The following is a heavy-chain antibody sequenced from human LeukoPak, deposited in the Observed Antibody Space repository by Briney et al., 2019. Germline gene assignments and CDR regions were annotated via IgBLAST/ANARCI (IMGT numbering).Heavy chain of an antibody. CDR1: GYSFTSYW. CDR2: VYPDDSDT. CDR3: ARHTQDPGTYKYYGMDV. J-gene: IGHJ6*02. V-gene: IGHV5-51*01. D-gene: IGHD1-14*01. Sequence: GESLKISCKGSGYSFTSYWIGWVRQMPGKGLEWMGIVYPDDSDTRYSPSFQGQVTISADRSISTAYLQWSSLKASDTAMYYCARHTQDPGTYKYYGMDVWGQGTTVTVSS.